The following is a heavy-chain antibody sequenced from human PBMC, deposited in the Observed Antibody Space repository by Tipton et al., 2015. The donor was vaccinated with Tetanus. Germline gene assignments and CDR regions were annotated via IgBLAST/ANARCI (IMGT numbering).Heavy chain of an antibody. Sequence: SLRLSCAASEFSFSSYAMTWVRQAPGKGLEWVSVIGGDGDGIQYADSVKGRFTISRDNSKNTVYLQMNSLRDEDTAVYYCAKDPASRGWFDPWGQGTLVSVSS. CDR2: IGGDGDGI. J-gene: IGHJ5*02. V-gene: IGHV3-23*01. CDR3: AKDPASRGWFDP. CDR1: EFSFSSYA.